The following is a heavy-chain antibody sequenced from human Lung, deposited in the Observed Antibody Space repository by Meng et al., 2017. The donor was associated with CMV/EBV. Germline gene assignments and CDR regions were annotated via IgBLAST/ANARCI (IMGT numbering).Heavy chain of an antibody. Sequence: QVQLRESGPALVEPSETLSLTCSVSGDSITNHNWWAWVRQPPGKGLGWIGEIPHRGSSAYNPSLKSRVSMSIDKSKNQFSLKLTSVTAADTAVYHCLRRSGGSVWGQGTLVTVSS. CDR2: IPHRGSS. CDR3: LRRSGGSV. J-gene: IGHJ1*01. V-gene: IGHV4-4*02. CDR1: GDSITNHNW. D-gene: IGHD3-10*01.